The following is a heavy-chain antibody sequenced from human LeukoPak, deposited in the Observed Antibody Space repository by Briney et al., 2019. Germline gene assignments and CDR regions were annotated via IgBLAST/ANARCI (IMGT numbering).Heavy chain of an antibody. CDR1: GYTFTSYG. Sequence: ASVKVSCKASGYTFTSYGISWVRQAPGQGLEWMGWISAYNGNTNHAQKLQGRVTMTTDTSTSTAYMELRSLRSDDTAVYYCARDPRNVLRYFDWLSGSWFDPWGQGTLVTVSS. CDR3: ARDPRNVLRYFDWLSGSWFDP. J-gene: IGHJ5*02. CDR2: ISAYNGNT. V-gene: IGHV1-18*04. D-gene: IGHD3-9*01.